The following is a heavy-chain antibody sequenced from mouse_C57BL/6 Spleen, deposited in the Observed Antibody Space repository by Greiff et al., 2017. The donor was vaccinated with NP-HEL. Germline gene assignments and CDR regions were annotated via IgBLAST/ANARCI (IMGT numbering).Heavy chain of an antibody. D-gene: IGHD3-3*01. J-gene: IGHJ2*01. Sequence: VHVKQSGAELVRPGASVKLSCTASGFNIKDDYMHWVKQRPEQGLEWIGWIDPENGDTEYASKFQGKATITADTSSNTAYLQLSSLTSEDTAVYYCTTAGTGGDYWGQGTTLTVSS. V-gene: IGHV14-4*01. CDR1: GFNIKDDY. CDR2: IDPENGDT. CDR3: TTAGTGGDY.